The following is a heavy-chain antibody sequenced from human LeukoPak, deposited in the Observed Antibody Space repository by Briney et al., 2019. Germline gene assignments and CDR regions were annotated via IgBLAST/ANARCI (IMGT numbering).Heavy chain of an antibody. D-gene: IGHD2-2*01. CDR2: IYVSGTT. V-gene: IGHV4-59*01. J-gene: IGHJ5*02. CDR3: AREGDVVADVNWFDP. Sequence: SETLSLTCTVSGGSISSYYWSWIRQPPGKGLEWIGYIYVSGTTNYNPSLKSRVTISVDRSENQFSLKLTSVTAADTAVYYCAREGDVVADVNWFDPWGQGTLVTVSS. CDR1: GGSISSYY.